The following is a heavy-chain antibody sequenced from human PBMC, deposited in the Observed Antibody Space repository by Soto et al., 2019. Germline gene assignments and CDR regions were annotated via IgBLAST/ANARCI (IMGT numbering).Heavy chain of an antibody. J-gene: IGHJ5*02. V-gene: IGHV3-21*01. CDR2: ISSSSSYI. D-gene: IGHD3-3*01. CDR3: AREAMYYDFWSGIGFDP. CDR1: GFTFSSYS. Sequence: GSLRLSCAASGFTFSSYSMNWVRQAPGKGLEWVSSISSSSSYIYYADSVKGRFTISRDNAKNSLYLQMNSLRAEDTAVYYCAREAMYYDFWSGIGFDPWGQGTLVTVSS.